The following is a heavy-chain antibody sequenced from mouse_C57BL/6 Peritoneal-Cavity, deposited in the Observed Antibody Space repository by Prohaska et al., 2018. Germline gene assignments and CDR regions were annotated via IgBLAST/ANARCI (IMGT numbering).Heavy chain of an antibody. CDR2: INDDGSAI. J-gene: IGHJ1*03. CDR1: GITFSGFW. Sequence: EVQLLETGGGLVQPGGSRGLSCEGSGITFSGFWMSWVRQTPRKNLEWRGDINDDGSAIKNAKAIKDRFTILRDNDKSKLYLQMSNVRSEDTATYFCMRYGNYWYFDVWGTGTTVTVSS. CDR3: MRYGNYWYFDV. V-gene: IGHV11-2*01. D-gene: IGHD2-1*01.